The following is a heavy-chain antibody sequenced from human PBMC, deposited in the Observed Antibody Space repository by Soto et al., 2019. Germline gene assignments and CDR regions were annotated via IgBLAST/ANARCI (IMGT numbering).Heavy chain of an antibody. Sequence: QVQLVQSGAEVKKPGSSVKVSCKASGGTFSSYAISWVRQAPGQGLEWMGGIIPIFGTANYAQKFQGRVTSTADEATSTAYRELSSLRSEDTAVYYCARGLGYCSSTSCYGGGLWGQGTLVTVSS. CDR2: IIPIFGTA. V-gene: IGHV1-69*01. J-gene: IGHJ4*02. CDR3: ARGLGYCSSTSCYGGGL. CDR1: GGTFSSYA. D-gene: IGHD2-2*01.